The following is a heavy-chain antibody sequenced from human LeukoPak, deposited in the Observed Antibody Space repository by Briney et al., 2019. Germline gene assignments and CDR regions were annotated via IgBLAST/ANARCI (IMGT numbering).Heavy chain of an antibody. CDR2: INPSGGST. Sequence: GASVNVSCKASGYTFTSYYMHWVRQAPGQGLEWMGIINPSGGSTSYAQKFQGRVTMTRDTSTSTVYMELSSLRSEDTAVYYCARSLAYDGSGYYPYYFDYWGQGTLVTVSS. V-gene: IGHV1-46*01. D-gene: IGHD3-22*01. CDR1: GYTFTSYY. J-gene: IGHJ4*02. CDR3: ARSLAYDGSGYYPYYFDY.